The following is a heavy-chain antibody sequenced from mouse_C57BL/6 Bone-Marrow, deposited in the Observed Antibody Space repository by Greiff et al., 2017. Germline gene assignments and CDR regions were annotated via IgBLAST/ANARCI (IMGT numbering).Heavy chain of an antibody. D-gene: IGHD1-2*01. V-gene: IGHV14-3*01. CDR3: ARSNEILRPYYAMDY. CDR2: IDPANGNT. CDR1: GFNIKNTY. J-gene: IGHJ4*01. Sequence: EVQGVESVAELVRPGASVKLSCTASGFNIKNTYMHWVKQRPEQGLEWIGRIDPANGNTKYAPKFQGKDTLTADTSSNTAYLQLSSLTSEDTAIYYGARSNEILRPYYAMDYWGQGTSVTVSS.